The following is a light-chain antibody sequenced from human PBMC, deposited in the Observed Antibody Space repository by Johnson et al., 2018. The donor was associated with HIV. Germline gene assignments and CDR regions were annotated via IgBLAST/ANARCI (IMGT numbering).Light chain of an antibody. CDR1: SSNIGNNY. Sequence: QSVLSQPPSVSAAPGQKVTISCSGSSSNIGNNYVSWYQQLPGTAPKLLIYDNNKRPSGIPDRFSGSKSGTSATLGITGLQTGDEADYYCGTWDSSLSALYVFVPGTNVTVL. V-gene: IGLV1-51*01. CDR3: GTWDSSLSALYV. J-gene: IGLJ1*01. CDR2: DNN.